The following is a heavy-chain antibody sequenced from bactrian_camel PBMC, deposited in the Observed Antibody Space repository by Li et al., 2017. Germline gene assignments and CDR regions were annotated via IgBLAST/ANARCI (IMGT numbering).Heavy chain of an antibody. V-gene: IGHV3S57*01. CDR3: AALSDHWSCRPSALVRGKQY. CDR1: YTYNGGD. D-gene: IGHD6*01. Sequence: VQLVESGGGSVQAGGSLRLSCGYTYNGGDMAWFRQAPGKEREGVAAMDSAGSANYADSVKGRFTISKDNVKNMLYLQMNSLKPEDTAMYYCAALSDHWSCRPSALVRGKQYSGQGTQVTVS. J-gene: IGHJ4*01. CDR2: MDSAGSA.